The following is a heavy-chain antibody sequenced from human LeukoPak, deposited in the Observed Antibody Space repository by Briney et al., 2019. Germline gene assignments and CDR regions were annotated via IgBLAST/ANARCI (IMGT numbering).Heavy chain of an antibody. CDR1: GLPFSNYA. J-gene: IGHJ4*02. Sequence: GGSLRLSCAASGLPFSNYAMGGVGRAPGKGLEWFSAITHSGGDTYYAGSVKGRFTISRDNSKNTLYLQMNSLRAEDTAVYYCAKGMNNAPAYWGQGTLVTVSS. V-gene: IGHV3-23*01. D-gene: IGHD1-14*01. CDR2: ITHSGGDT. CDR3: AKGMNNAPAY.